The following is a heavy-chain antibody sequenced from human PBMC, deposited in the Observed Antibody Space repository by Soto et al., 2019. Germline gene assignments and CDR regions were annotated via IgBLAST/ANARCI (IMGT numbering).Heavy chain of an antibody. V-gene: IGHV1-46*01. CDR1: GYTFTHYY. J-gene: IGHJ4*02. D-gene: IGHD6-13*01. Sequence: QVQLVQSGAEVKKPGASVKLSCRTSGYTFTHYYIHWVRQAPGQGLEWLGIINPASGSTNYAQDFQGRVPLTRATSTTTVYMDLSGLRAEDTAIFSCARDLAAGDHWGQGTLVTVSS. CDR2: INPASGST. CDR3: ARDLAAGDH.